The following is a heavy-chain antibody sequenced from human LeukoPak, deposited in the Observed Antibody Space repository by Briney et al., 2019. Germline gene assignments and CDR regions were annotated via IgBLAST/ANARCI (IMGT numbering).Heavy chain of an antibody. V-gene: IGHV1-69*05. J-gene: IGHJ3*02. Sequence: SVKVSCKASGGTFSSYAISWVRQAPGQGLEWMGRIIPIFGTANYAQKFQGRVTITTDESTSTAYMELSSLRSEDTAVYYCARLSWEPLHAFDIWGQGTMVTVPS. CDR2: IIPIFGTA. CDR1: GGTFSSYA. D-gene: IGHD1-26*01. CDR3: ARLSWEPLHAFDI.